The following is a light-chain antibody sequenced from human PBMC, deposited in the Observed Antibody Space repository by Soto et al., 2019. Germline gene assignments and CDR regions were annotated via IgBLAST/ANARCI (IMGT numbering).Light chain of an antibody. Sequence: VLTQSPGSLSLSPGVRATLSCRASQSIRSDYLAWYQQKPGHAPRLLIYDASNRAAGIPDRFSGSGSGTDFTLTISRLEPEDFAVYYCQQYGRSLWTFGQGTKVEIK. CDR2: DAS. V-gene: IGKV3-20*01. CDR1: QSIRSDY. J-gene: IGKJ1*01. CDR3: QQYGRSLWT.